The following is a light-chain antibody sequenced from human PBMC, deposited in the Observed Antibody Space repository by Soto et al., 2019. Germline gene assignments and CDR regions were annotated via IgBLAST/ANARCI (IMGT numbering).Light chain of an antibody. CDR3: CSYAGSSTV. V-gene: IGLV2-23*01. J-gene: IGLJ7*01. CDR2: EAS. CDR1: TSDVGTYNL. Sequence: QSALTQPASVSGSPGQSITISCTGTTSDVGTYNLVSWYQQHPGKAPKLMIYEASKRASGVSNRFSASKSGNTASLTISGLQAEDEADYYCCSYAGSSTVFGGGTQLTVL.